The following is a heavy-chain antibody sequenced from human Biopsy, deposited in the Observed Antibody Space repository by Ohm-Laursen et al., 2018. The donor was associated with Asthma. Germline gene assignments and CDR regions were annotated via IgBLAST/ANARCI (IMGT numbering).Heavy chain of an antibody. D-gene: IGHD3-22*01. J-gene: IGHJ4*02. Sequence: SLRLPCTASGFVFRSHAMHWVRQAPGKGLEWVSVIYSGGTSHTADSVRGRFTISRDYSKNTLYLQMHSLRAEDTAVYYCARGDSSNWSHYYFDYWGQGTLVTVSS. CDR3: ARGDSSNWSHYYFDY. V-gene: IGHV3-53*01. CDR1: GFVFRSHA. CDR2: IYSGGTS.